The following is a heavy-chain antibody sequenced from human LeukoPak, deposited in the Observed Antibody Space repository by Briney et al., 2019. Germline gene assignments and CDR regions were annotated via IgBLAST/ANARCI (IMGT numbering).Heavy chain of an antibody. D-gene: IGHD3-10*01. CDR2: IKQDGSEK. V-gene: IGHV3-7*01. CDR1: GFTFSSYW. Sequence: GGSLRLSCAASGFTFSSYWMSWVRQAPGKGLEWVANIKQDGSEKYYVDSVKGRFTISRDNAKNSLYLQMDSLRAEDTAVYYCAKYYGSGSYYFDYWGQGTLVTVSS. J-gene: IGHJ4*02. CDR3: AKYYGSGSYYFDY.